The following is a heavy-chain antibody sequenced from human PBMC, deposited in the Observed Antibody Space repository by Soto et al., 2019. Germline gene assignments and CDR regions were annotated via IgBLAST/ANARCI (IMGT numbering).Heavy chain of an antibody. J-gene: IGHJ6*02. CDR3: ARDRENYDFWSGSDYYYYYGMDV. CDR2: ISSSSSTI. CDR1: GFTFSSYS. D-gene: IGHD3-3*01. Sequence: GGSLRLSCAASGFTFSSYSMNWVRQAPGKGLEWVSYISSSSSTIYYADSVKGRFTISRDNAKNSLYLQMNSLRDEDTAVYYCARDRENYDFWSGSDYYYYYGMDVWGQGTTVTVSS. V-gene: IGHV3-48*02.